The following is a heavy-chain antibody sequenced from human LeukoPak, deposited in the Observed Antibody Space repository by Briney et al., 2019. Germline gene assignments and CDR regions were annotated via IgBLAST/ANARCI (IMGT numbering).Heavy chain of an antibody. D-gene: IGHD6-19*01. CDR2: IYYSGST. Sequence: PSETLSLTCTVSGGSISSSSYYWGWIRQPPGKGLEWIGSIYYSGSTYYNPSLKSRVTISVDTSKNQFSLKLSSVTAAETAVYYCARQEAGPRPFDYWGQGTPVTVSS. CDR1: GGSISSSSYY. V-gene: IGHV4-39*01. J-gene: IGHJ4*02. CDR3: ARQEAGPRPFDY.